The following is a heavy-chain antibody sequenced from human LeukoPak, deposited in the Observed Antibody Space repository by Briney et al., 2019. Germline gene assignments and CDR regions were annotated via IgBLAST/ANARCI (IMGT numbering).Heavy chain of an antibody. CDR3: ARDVTMVRGVIIRRVYYYGMDV. D-gene: IGHD3-10*01. CDR2: IYSGGST. V-gene: IGHV3-53*01. J-gene: IGHJ6*02. CDR1: GFTVSSNY. Sequence: GGSLRLSCAASGFTVSSNYMSWVRQAPGKGLEWVSVIYSGGSTYYADSVKGRFTISRDNFKNTLYLQMNSLRAEDTAVYYCARDVTMVRGVIIRRVYYYGMDVWGQGTTVTVSS.